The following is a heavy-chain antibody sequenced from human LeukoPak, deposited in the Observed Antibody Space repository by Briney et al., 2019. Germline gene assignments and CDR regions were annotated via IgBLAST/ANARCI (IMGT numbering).Heavy chain of an antibody. V-gene: IGHV4-34*01. Sequence: PSETLSLTCAVYGGSFSGYYWSWIRQPPGKGLEWIGEINHSGSTNYNPTLKSRFTISVDTSKNQFSLKLSSVTAADTAVYYCARGRENVRYYDFWSGYGPRRTNWFDPWGQGTLVTVSS. CDR1: GGSFSGYY. J-gene: IGHJ5*02. D-gene: IGHD3-3*01. CDR2: INHSGST. CDR3: ARGRENVRYYDFWSGYGPRRTNWFDP.